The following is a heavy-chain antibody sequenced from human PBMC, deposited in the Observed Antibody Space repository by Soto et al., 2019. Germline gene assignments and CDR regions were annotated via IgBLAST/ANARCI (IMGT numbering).Heavy chain of an antibody. D-gene: IGHD2-15*01. CDR3: ARRCGGSCYSDYYYYGMDV. J-gene: IGHJ6*02. Sequence: SVKGSCKASVGTFSSYAISWVRQAPGQGLEWMGGIIPIFGTANYAQKFQGRVTITADESTSTAYMELSSLRSEDTAVYYCARRCGGSCYSDYYYYGMDVWGQGSTVTVSS. V-gene: IGHV1-69*13. CDR1: VGTFSSYA. CDR2: IIPIFGTA.